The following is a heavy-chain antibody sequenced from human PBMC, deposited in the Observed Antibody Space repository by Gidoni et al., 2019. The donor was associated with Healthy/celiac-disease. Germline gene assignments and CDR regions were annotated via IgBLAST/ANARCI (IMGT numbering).Heavy chain of an antibody. CDR3: AKMVSPSYYDYVWGSYRYNGMDV. D-gene: IGHD3-16*02. J-gene: IGHJ6*02. Sequence: EVQLLEAGGGLVQPGGSLRRSCAASGFTVSSYAMRRVSQAPGKGLECVSAISGRGGSTYYADSVKGRFTISRDNSKNTLYLQMNSLRAEDTAVYYCAKMVSPSYYDYVWGSYRYNGMDVWGQGTTVTVSS. V-gene: IGHV3-23*01. CDR2: ISGRGGST. CDR1: GFTVSSYA.